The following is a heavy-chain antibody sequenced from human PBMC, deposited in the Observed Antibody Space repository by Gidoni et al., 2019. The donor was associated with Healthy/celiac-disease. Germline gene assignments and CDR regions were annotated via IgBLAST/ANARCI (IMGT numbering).Heavy chain of an antibody. CDR3: ARGQLEQINYYFDY. D-gene: IGHD1-1*01. CDR2: INHSGST. V-gene: IGHV4-34*01. CDR1: GGSFSGYY. J-gene: IGHJ4*02. Sequence: QVQLQQWGAGLLKPSETLSLTCAVYGGSFSGYYWSWIRQPPGKGLEWIGEINHSGSTNYNPSLKSRVTISVDTSKNQFSLKLSSVTAADTAVYYCARGQLEQINYYFDYWGQGTLVTVSS.